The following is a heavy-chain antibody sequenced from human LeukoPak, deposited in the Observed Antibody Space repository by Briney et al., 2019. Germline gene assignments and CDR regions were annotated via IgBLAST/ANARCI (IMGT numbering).Heavy chain of an antibody. CDR2: TYYRSKWYN. D-gene: IGHD6-19*01. CDR1: GDSVSINSAA. J-gene: IGHJ5*02. V-gene: IGHV6-1*01. Sequence: SPTLSLTFAISGDSVSINSAAWNWVRQSPARGLEWLGSTYYRSKWYNDYAVSVKSRITINPATSKNQFSLQLNSVTPEDTAVYYCARDHTSSGWDNWFDPWGQGTLVTVSS. CDR3: ARDHTSSGWDNWFDP.